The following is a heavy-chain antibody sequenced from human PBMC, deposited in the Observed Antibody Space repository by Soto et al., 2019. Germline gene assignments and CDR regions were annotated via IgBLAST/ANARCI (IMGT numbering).Heavy chain of an antibody. CDR3: ARDPNCSSTSCQIGFDY. Sequence: GGSLRLSCAASGFTFSSYGMHWVRQAPGKGLEWVAVIWYDGSNKYYADSVKGRFTISRDNSKNTLYLQMNSLRAEDTAVYYCARDPNCSSTSCQIGFDYWGQGTLVTVSS. CDR2: IWYDGSNK. V-gene: IGHV3-33*01. D-gene: IGHD2-2*01. CDR1: GFTFSSYG. J-gene: IGHJ4*02.